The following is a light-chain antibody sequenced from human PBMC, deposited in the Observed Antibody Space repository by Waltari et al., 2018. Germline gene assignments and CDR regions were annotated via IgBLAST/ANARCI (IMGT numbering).Light chain of an antibody. Sequence: DIVMAQSPDSLAVSLGERATINCKSSQTILYSSNTKNSLAWYQEKPGQRPELVIYGASTRESGVPDRCSGSGSGTDFTLTISSLQAEDVAVYYCQQYYTTPFTFGPGTKVDIK. CDR1: QTILYSSNTKNS. CDR2: GAS. J-gene: IGKJ3*01. V-gene: IGKV4-1*01. CDR3: QQYYTTPFT.